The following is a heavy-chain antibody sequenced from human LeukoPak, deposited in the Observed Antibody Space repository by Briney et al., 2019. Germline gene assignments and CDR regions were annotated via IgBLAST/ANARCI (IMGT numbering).Heavy chain of an antibody. J-gene: IGHJ4*02. V-gene: IGHV3-7*01. CDR2: IKQDGSEK. CDR1: GFTFSSYW. D-gene: IGHD3-3*01. CDR3: ARDLNYDSEPDY. Sequence: PGGSLRLSCAAPGFTFSSYWMSWVRQAPGKGLEWVANIKQDGSEKYYVASVKGRFTISRDNAKNSLYLQMNSLRAEDTAVYYCARDLNYDSEPDYWGQGTLVTVSS.